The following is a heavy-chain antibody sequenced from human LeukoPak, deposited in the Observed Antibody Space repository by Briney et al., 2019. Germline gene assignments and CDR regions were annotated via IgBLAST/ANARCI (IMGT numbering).Heavy chain of an antibody. J-gene: IGHJ3*02. CDR1: VGSISSSNYY. Sequence: SETLSLTCTVSVGSISSSNYYWGWIRQPPGKGMEWVGCIYHSGSTYSNPSLKSPATISVDTSNNQFSLKVLSVTRTHMAMYFRVKSNCRYQPWTLDIWGRGTMVTVSS. CDR3: VKSNCRYQPWTLDI. CDR2: IYHSGST. V-gene: IGHV4-39*07. D-gene: IGHD2-2*01.